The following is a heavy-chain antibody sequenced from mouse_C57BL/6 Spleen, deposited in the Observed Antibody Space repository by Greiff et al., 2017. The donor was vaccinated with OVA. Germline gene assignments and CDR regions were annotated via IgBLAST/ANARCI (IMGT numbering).Heavy chain of an antibody. CDR1: GYTFTSYW. Sequence: QVQLQQPGAELVKPGASVKMSCKASGYTFTSYWITWVKQRPGQGLEWIGDIYPGSGSTNYNEKFKSKATLTVDTSSSTAYMQLSSLTSEDSAVYYCARWGYYSNFFDYWGQGTTRTVSS. CDR2: IYPGSGST. D-gene: IGHD2-5*01. J-gene: IGHJ2*01. CDR3: ARWGYYSNFFDY. V-gene: IGHV1-55*01.